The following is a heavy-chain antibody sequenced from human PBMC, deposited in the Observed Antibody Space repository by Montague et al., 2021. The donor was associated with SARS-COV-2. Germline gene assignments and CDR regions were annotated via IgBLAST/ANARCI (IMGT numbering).Heavy chain of an antibody. V-gene: IGHV6-1*01. Sequence: CAISGDSVPRNSAIWSWIRQSPSTGLEWLGRTYYRSKWYNDYAVSVKSRISINPDTSKNQFSLQLNSVTPDDTAVYYCARLKYGMDVWGQGATVTVSS. J-gene: IGHJ6*02. CDR1: GDSVPRNSAI. CDR2: TYYRSKWYN. CDR3: ARLKYGMDV.